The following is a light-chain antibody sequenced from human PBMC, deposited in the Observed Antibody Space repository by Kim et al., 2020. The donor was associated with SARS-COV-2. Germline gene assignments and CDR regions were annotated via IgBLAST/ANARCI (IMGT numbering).Light chain of an antibody. J-gene: IGLJ1*01. V-gene: IGLV3-19*01. CDR2: GKN. Sequence: SSELTQDPAVSVALGQTVTITCQGETLKSYYASWYRQKPGQAPELLLHGKNNRPSGIPDRFSGSYSGNTASLTITGAQAEDEADYYCNSRDKNNDHFYVFASGTKVTVL. CDR1: TLKSYY. CDR3: NSRDKNNDHFYV.